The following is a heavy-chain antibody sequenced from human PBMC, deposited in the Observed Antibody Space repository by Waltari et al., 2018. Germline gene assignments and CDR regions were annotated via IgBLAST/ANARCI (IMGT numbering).Heavy chain of an antibody. Sequence: QVQLVQSGAEVKKPGSSVKVSCKASGGTFSSYAISWVRQAPGQGLEWMGRIIPIFGTANYAQKFQGRVTITADKSTSTAYMELSSLRSEDTAVYYCAGEVGTGTIYYYYYGMDVWGQGTTVTVSS. J-gene: IGHJ6*02. D-gene: IGHD1-7*01. V-gene: IGHV1-69*08. CDR2: IIPIFGTA. CDR3: AGEVGTGTIYYYYYGMDV. CDR1: GGTFSSYA.